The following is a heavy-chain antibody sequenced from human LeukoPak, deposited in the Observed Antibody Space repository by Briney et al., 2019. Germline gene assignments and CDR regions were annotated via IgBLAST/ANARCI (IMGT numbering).Heavy chain of an antibody. CDR3: ARDSPPVVVADAYYFDY. CDR1: GGTFSSYA. D-gene: IGHD2-15*01. Sequence: GASVKVSCKASGGTFSSYAISWVRQAPGQGLEWMGRIFPILGIANYAQKFQGRVTITADKSTSTAYMELSSLRSEDTAVYYCARDSPPVVVADAYYFDYWGQGTLVTVSS. J-gene: IGHJ4*02. V-gene: IGHV1-69*04. CDR2: IFPILGIA.